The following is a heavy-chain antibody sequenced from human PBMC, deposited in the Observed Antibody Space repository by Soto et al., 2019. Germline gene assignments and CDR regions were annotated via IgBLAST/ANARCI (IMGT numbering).Heavy chain of an antibody. Sequence: QVQLVVSGGGVVKPGGSLRLSCAASEFALSNYAMHWVRQDPGKGLEWVALTSYDGSTNYYSDSVKGRFTISRDNYKNTLYVRLNSRVVGDSAVFFCARDRRYCSGTTCYQTYYWFCGMDVWGQGTTVTVS. D-gene: IGHD2-2*01. V-gene: IGHV3-30-3*01. CDR1: EFALSNYA. CDR3: ARDRRYCSGTTCYQTYYWFCGMDV. CDR2: TSYDGSTN. J-gene: IGHJ6*01.